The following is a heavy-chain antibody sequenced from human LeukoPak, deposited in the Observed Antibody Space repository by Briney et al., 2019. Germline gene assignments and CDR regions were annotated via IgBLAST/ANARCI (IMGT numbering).Heavy chain of an antibody. CDR3: ASGVLRADI. J-gene: IGHJ3*02. D-gene: IGHD3-16*01. CDR2: IYYSRST. Sequence: SETLSLTCTVSGDSISRGGYYGSWSRQHPGKGLEWIGYIYYSRSTYYNRSLKSRLTISVDTSKHQFSLKLSSVTAADTAVYYCASGVLRADIWGQGTMVTVSS. V-gene: IGHV4-31*03. CDR1: GDSISRGGYY.